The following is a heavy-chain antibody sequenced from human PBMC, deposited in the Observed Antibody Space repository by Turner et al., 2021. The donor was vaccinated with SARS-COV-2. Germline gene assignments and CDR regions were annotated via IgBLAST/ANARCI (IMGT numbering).Heavy chain of an antibody. J-gene: IGHJ4*02. D-gene: IGHD6-13*01. CDR1: GFTFSSYW. Sequence: EVQLVESGGGLVQPGGSLRLSCAASGFTFSSYWMSWVRPAPGKGLELVGNIKPDGSEKYYVDSVKGRFTLSRDNAKNSLFLQINRLRAEDTAVYYCARLPTSSWYFDYWGQGTLVTVSS. CDR3: ARLPTSSWYFDY. CDR2: IKPDGSEK. V-gene: IGHV3-7*03.